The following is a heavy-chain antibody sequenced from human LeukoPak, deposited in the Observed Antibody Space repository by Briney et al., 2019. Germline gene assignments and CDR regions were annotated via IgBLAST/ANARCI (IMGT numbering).Heavy chain of an antibody. Sequence: GASVKVSCKASGYTFTSYYMHWVRQAPGQGLEWMGIINPSGGSTSYAQKFQGRVTMTRDTSTSTVYMELSSLRSEDTAVYYCARDWGHVYYYGSGSYPGNWFDPWGQGTLITVSS. CDR1: GYTFTSYY. D-gene: IGHD3-10*01. CDR2: INPSGGST. J-gene: IGHJ5*02. CDR3: ARDWGHVYYYGSGSYPGNWFDP. V-gene: IGHV1-46*01.